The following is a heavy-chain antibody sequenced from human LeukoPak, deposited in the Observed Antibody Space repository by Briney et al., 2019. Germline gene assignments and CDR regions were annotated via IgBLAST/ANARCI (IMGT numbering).Heavy chain of an antibody. V-gene: IGHV3-7*01. Sequence: PGRSLRLSCAASGFTFSSYAMHWVRQAPGKGLEWVANIKEEGSEKHYVDSVKGRFTISRDNAKNSLYLQMNSLRAEDTAVYYCARDVGVVTDYWGQGTLVTVSS. CDR3: ARDVGVVTDY. D-gene: IGHD2-21*02. CDR1: GFTFSSYA. J-gene: IGHJ4*02. CDR2: IKEEGSEK.